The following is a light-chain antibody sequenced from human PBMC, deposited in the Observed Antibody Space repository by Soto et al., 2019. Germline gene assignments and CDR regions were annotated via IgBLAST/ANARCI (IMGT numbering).Light chain of an antibody. CDR2: EVT. Sequence: QSVLTQPASMSGSPGQSITISCTGTSSDVGGYNYVSWYQQHPGKAPKLMIYEVTDRPSGVSNRFSGSKSGNTASLTISGLQVEDEADYYCVSYTSSNTWVFGGGTKLTVL. CDR1: SSDVGGYNY. CDR3: VSYTSSNTWV. J-gene: IGLJ3*02. V-gene: IGLV2-14*01.